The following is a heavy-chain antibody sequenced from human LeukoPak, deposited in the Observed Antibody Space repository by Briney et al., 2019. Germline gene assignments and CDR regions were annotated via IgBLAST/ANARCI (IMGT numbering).Heavy chain of an antibody. Sequence: ASVKVSCKASGYTFTSYYMHWVRQAPGQGLEWMGIINPSGGSTSYAQKFQGRVTMTRDMSTSTAYMELSSLRSEDTAVYYCARGYSSYYDFWSGYSFLEKRNWFDPWGQGTLVTVSS. J-gene: IGHJ5*02. CDR2: INPSGGST. V-gene: IGHV1-46*01. CDR1: GYTFTSYY. D-gene: IGHD3-3*01. CDR3: ARGYSSYYDFWSGYSFLEKRNWFDP.